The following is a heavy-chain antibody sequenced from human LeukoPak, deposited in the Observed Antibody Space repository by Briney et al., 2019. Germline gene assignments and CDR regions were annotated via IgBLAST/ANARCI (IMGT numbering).Heavy chain of an antibody. Sequence: SQTLSLTCAISGDSVSSNSAAWNWIRQSPSRGLEWLGRTYYRSKWCNDYAVSVKSRITINPDTSKNQFSLQLNSVTPEDTAVYYCAAEEGSDYDPRFDPWGQGTLVTVSS. CDR1: GDSVSSNSAA. J-gene: IGHJ5*02. CDR3: AAEEGSDYDPRFDP. V-gene: IGHV6-1*01. D-gene: IGHD3-3*01. CDR2: TYYRSKWCN.